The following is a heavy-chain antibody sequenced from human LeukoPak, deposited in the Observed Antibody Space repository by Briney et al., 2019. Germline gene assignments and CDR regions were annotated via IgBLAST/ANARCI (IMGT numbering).Heavy chain of an antibody. CDR3: AKDIRRSGGSIDY. V-gene: IGHV3-9*01. CDR1: GFTFDDYA. J-gene: IGHJ4*02. D-gene: IGHD2-15*01. CDR2: ISWNSGSI. Sequence: ETGGSLRLSCAASGFTFDDYAMHWVRQAPGKGLEWVSGISWNSGSIGYADSVKGRFTISRDNAKNSLYLQMNSLRAEDTALYYCAKDIRRSGGSIDYWGQGTLVTVSS.